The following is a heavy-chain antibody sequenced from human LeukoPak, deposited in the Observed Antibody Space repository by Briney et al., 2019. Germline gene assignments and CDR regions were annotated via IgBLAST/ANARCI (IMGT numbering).Heavy chain of an antibody. Sequence: GGSLRLSCAASGFTFSAYEMNWVRQAPGKGLEWVSYISSSGSTTYYADSVKGRFTISRDNAKNSLHLRTNSLRAGDTAVYYCARLGGYKDYWGQGTLVTVSS. J-gene: IGHJ4*02. CDR2: ISSSGSTT. V-gene: IGHV3-48*03. CDR1: GFTFSAYE. CDR3: ARLGGYKDY. D-gene: IGHD3-22*01.